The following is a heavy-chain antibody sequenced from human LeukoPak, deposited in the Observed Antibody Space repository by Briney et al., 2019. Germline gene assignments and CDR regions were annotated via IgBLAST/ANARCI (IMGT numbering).Heavy chain of an antibody. CDR1: GGSFSGYY. CDR2: INHSGST. Sequence: SETLSLTCAVYGGSFSGYYWSWIRQPPGKGLEWIGGINHSGSTNYNPSLKSRVTISVDTSKNQFSLKLSSVTAADTAVYYCARDAPTGGDHDAFDIWGQGTMVTVSS. CDR3: ARDAPTGGDHDAFDI. D-gene: IGHD3-16*01. V-gene: IGHV4-34*01. J-gene: IGHJ3*02.